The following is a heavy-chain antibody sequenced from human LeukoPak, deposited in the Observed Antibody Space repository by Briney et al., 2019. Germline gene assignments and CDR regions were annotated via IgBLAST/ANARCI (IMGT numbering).Heavy chain of an antibody. J-gene: IGHJ4*02. D-gene: IGHD2-2*01. Sequence: PGRSLRLSCTASGFNFGDLGVSWVRQAPGKGLEWVSFIGRNAYCERSQSAASVRGRFTISRDDSEIIAYLQMNSLKIEDTAVYYCTTNRTRPLPNDYWGPGTLVTVSS. V-gene: IGHV3-49*04. CDR3: TTNRTRPLPNDY. CDR2: IGRNAYCERS. CDR1: GFNFGDLG.